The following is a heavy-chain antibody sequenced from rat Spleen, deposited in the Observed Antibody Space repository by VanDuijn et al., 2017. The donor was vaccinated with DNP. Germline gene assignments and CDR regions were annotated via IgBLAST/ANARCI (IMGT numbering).Heavy chain of an antibody. V-gene: IGHV5-20*01. CDR2: ISDDGGST. CDR1: GFTFSDYY. CDR3: TTDYYDGYYFDY. Sequence: EVQLVASGGGLVEPGRSLKLSCAASGFTFSDYYMAWVRQAPTKGLEWVASISDDGGSTYYRDSVKGRFTISRDNAKSSLYLQMDSLRSEDTATYYCTTDYYDGYYFDYWGQGVMVTVSS. J-gene: IGHJ2*01. D-gene: IGHD1-12*03.